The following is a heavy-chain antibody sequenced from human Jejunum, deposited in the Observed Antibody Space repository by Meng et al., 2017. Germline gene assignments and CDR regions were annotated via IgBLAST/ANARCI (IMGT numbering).Heavy chain of an antibody. CDR1: GYSISSGYF. J-gene: IGHJ3*02. CDR3: ARDKVPDAFDI. V-gene: IGHV4-38-2*02. D-gene: IGHD4/OR15-4a*01. CDR2: IYHSGST. Sequence: SETLSLTYTVSGYSISSGYFWGWIRQPPGTGLEWIGTIYHSGSTYYNPSLKSRVTISVDTSKNQFSLKLSSVTAADTAVYYCARDKVPDAFDIWGQGTMVTVSS.